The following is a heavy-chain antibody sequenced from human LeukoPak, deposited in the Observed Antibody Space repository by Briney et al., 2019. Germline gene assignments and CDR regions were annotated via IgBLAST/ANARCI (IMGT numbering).Heavy chain of an antibody. J-gene: IGHJ5*02. CDR3: ARGIRFDP. CDR2: ISTSGSTI. V-gene: IGHV3-48*01. Sequence: GGSLRLSCAASGFTFSSYRMNWVRQAPGKGLEWVSYISTSGSTIYYADSVKGRFAISRDNAKNSLYLQMTSLRVEDTAVYYCARGIRFDPWGQGTLVTVSS. CDR1: GFTFSSYR.